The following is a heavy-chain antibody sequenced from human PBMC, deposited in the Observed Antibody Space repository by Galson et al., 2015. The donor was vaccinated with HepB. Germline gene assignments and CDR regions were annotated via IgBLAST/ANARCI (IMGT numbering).Heavy chain of an antibody. V-gene: IGHV1-69*04. Sequence: SVKVSCKASGGTFSSYAISWVRQAPGQGLEWMGRIIPILGIANYAQKFQGRVTITADKSTSTAYMELSSLRSEDTAVYYCARSRGVIVVVTDWFDPWGQGTLVTVSS. D-gene: IGHD3-22*01. CDR2: IIPILGIA. CDR3: ARSRGVIVVVTDWFDP. J-gene: IGHJ5*02. CDR1: GGTFSSYA.